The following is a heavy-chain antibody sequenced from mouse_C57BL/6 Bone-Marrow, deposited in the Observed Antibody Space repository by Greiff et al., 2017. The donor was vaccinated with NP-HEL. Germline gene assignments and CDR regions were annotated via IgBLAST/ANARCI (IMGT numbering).Heavy chain of an antibody. CDR3: ARGYYGSSYNAMDY. CDR2: IRNKANGYTT. V-gene: IGHV7-3*01. J-gene: IGHJ4*01. CDR1: GFTFTDYY. D-gene: IGHD1-1*01. Sequence: EVQRVESGGGLVQPGGSLSLSCAASGFTFTDYYMSWVRQPPGKALEWLGFIRNKANGYTTEYSASVKGRFTISRDNSQSILYLQMNALRAEDSATYYCARGYYGSSYNAMDYWGQGTSVTVSS.